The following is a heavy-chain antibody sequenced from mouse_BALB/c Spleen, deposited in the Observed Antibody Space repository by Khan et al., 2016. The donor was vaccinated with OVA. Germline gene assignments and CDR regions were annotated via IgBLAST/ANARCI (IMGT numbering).Heavy chain of an antibody. CDR2: INTYTGEP. CDR3: ASGGYWYFDV. J-gene: IGHJ1*01. D-gene: IGHD1-1*02. V-gene: IGHV9-3-1*01. CDR1: GYTFTNYG. Sequence: LVESGPELKRPGETVKISCKASGYTFTNYGMNWVKQAPGEGLKWMGWINTYTGEPTYADDFKGRFAFSLETSASTAYLQISNLKNEDTASYFCASGGYWYFDVWGAGTTVTVSS.